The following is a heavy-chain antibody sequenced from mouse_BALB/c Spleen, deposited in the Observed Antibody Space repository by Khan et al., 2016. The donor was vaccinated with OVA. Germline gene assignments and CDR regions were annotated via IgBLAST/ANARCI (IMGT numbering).Heavy chain of an antibody. CDR3: TYSVLLVSIDY. CDR2: IDPANGNT. J-gene: IGHJ4*01. Sequence: VQLQQPGAELVKPGASVKLSCTGSGFNIKDTYIHWVKQRPEQGLEWIGRIDPANGNTKYDPKFQGKATITADTSSNTAYLQLSSLTSEDTAVYYCTYSVLLVSIDYGGQGTSFTVSS. CDR1: GFNIKDTY. V-gene: IGHV14-3*02.